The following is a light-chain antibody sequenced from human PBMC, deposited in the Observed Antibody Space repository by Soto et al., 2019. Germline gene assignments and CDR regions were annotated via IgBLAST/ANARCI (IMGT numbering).Light chain of an antibody. V-gene: IGLV2-14*01. Sequence: QSVLTQPASVSGSPGQSITISCTGTSSDVGGYKFVSWYQQHPGTAPKLMIYEVSNRPSGVSDRFSGSKSGNTASLTISGLQSEDEADYYCISYTSDDVRYVFGTGTKVTVL. J-gene: IGLJ1*01. CDR3: ISYTSDDVRYV. CDR1: SSDVGGYKF. CDR2: EVS.